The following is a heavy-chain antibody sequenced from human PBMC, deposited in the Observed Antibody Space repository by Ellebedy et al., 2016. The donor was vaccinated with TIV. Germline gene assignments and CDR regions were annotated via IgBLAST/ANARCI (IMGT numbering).Heavy chain of an antibody. CDR2: INPSGGST. V-gene: IGHV1-46*01. D-gene: IGHD6-19*01. CDR1: GYTFTSYY. CDR3: ARHIPSSGWVN. J-gene: IGHJ4*02. Sequence: ASVKVSXXASGYTFTSYYMHWVRQAPGQGLEWMGIINPSGGSTSYAQKFQGRVTMTRDTSTSTVYMELSSLRSEDTAVYYCARHIPSSGWVNWGQGTLVTVSS.